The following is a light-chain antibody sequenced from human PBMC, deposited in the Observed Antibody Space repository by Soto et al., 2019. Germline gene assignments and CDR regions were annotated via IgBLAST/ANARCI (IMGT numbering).Light chain of an antibody. J-gene: IGLJ2*01. V-gene: IGLV2-8*01. CDR1: SSDVGGSDY. Sequence: QSALTQPPSASGSPGQSVTISRTGTSSDVGGSDYVSWYQQDPGKAPKLIIYEVTKRPAGVPDRFSGSKSGNTASLTVSGLQADDESYYYCSSFARGDNPHVLFGGGTKLTVL. CDR3: SSFARGDNPHVL. CDR2: EVT.